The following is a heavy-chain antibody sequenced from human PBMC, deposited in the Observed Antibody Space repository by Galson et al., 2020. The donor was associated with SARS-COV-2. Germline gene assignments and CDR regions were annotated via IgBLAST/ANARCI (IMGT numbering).Heavy chain of an antibody. V-gene: IGHV4-39*01. CDR2: IYYTESN. D-gene: IGHD3-9*01. CDR1: GGSISSSNYY. J-gene: IGHJ4*02. CDR3: ARQILTGYYSFYYLDF. Sequence: SETLSLTCTVSGGSISSSNYYWGWVRQPPGEGLEWIGSIYYTESNYYNPSLTSRVTMSVNTSRNQFSLKLSPVTAADTAVYYCARQILTGYYSFYYLDFWGKGTLVTVSS.